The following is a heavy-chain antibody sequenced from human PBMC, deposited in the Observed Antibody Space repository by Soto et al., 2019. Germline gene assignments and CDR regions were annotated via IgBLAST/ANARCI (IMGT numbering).Heavy chain of an antibody. D-gene: IGHD4-4*01. Sequence: QVQLVQSGAEVKKPGSSVTVSCKASGGTLSSYALSWVRQAPGQGLEWMGRITPFSGAPNYAQKFQDRVTITADASTSTVYMELTGLTSEDTAVYYCARVVMTTVPASFYYGMDVWGKGTSV. CDR2: ITPFSGAP. V-gene: IGHV1-69*18. CDR1: GGTLSSYA. J-gene: IGHJ6*04. CDR3: ARVVMTTVPASFYYGMDV.